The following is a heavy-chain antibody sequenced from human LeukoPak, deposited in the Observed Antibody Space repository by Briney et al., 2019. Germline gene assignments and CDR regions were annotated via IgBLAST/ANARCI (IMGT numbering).Heavy chain of an antibody. CDR2: IDWDDDK. CDR3: ARMYYYDSSGYPDY. D-gene: IGHD3-22*01. Sequence: SGPAPVKPTQTLTLTCTFSGFSLSTSGMCVSWIRQPPGKALEWLARIDWDDDKYYSTSLKTRLTISKDTSKNQVVLTMTNMDPVDTATYYCARMYYYDSSGYPDYWGQGTLVTVSS. CDR1: GFSLSTSGMC. J-gene: IGHJ4*02. V-gene: IGHV2-70*11.